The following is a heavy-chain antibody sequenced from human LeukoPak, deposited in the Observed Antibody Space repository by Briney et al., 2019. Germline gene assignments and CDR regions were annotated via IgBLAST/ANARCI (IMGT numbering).Heavy chain of an antibody. J-gene: IGHJ4*02. Sequence: ASVKVSCKASGYTFTSYYMHWVRQAPGQGLEWMGIINPSGGSTSYAQKFQGRVTMTRDTSTSTVYMELSSLRSEDTAVYYCARDHALVGATHHGYFDYWGQGTLVTVSS. CDR1: GYTFTSYY. CDR3: ARDHALVGATHHGYFDY. V-gene: IGHV1-46*01. D-gene: IGHD1-26*01. CDR2: INPSGGST.